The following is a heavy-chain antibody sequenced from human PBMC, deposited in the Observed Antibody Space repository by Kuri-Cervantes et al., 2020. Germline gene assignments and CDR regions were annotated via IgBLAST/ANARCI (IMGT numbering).Heavy chain of an antibody. CDR3: ARGAGEFFGFQQ. V-gene: IGHV5-51*01. J-gene: IGHJ1*01. CDR1: GYSFTGYW. CDR2: IHPGDSDT. D-gene: IGHD3-10*01. Sequence: GESLKISCEGSGYSFTGYWIGWVRQMPGKGLQWMGIIHPGDSDTRYSPSFQGQVTISADKSITTAYLQWSSLKASDSAMYYCARGAGEFFGFQQWGQGTLVTVSS.